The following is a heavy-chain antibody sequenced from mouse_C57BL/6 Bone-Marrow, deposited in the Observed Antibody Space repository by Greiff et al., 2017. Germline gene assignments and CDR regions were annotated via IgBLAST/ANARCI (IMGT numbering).Heavy chain of an antibody. J-gene: IGHJ2*01. V-gene: IGHV1-59*01. CDR2: IDPSDSYT. CDR3: ARSGLYYYGSNFDY. Sequence: VQLQQSGAELVRPGTSVKLSCKASGYTFTSYWMHWVKQRPGQGLEWIGVIDPSDSYTNYNQKFKGKATLTVDTSSSTAYMQLSSLTSEDSAVSYCARSGLYYYGSNFDYWGQGTTLTVSS. CDR1: GYTFTSYW. D-gene: IGHD1-1*01.